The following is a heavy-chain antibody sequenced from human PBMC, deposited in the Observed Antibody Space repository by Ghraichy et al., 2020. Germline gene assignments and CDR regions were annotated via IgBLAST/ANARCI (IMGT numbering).Heavy chain of an antibody. CDR3: ARDALTGPADYYYGMDV. CDR1: GFTFSSYS. J-gene: IGHJ6*02. Sequence: GGSLRLSCAASGFTFSSYSMNWVRQAPGKGLEWVSYISSSSSTIYYADSVKGRFTISRDNAKNSLYLQMNSLRAEDTAVYYCARDALTGPADYYYGMDVWGQGTTVTVSS. CDR2: ISSSSSTI. V-gene: IGHV3-48*04. D-gene: IGHD7-27*01.